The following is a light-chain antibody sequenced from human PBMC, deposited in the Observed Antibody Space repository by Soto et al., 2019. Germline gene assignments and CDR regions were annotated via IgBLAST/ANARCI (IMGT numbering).Light chain of an antibody. CDR2: GAT. CDR3: QQYGSSTQT. Sequence: EVVMTQSPATLSLSPGERATLSCWASQSVSTKLAWYQQKPGQAPRLLIYGATTRATGIPARFSGSGSGTDFTLTISRLEPEDFAVYYCQQYGSSTQTFGQGTKVDIK. CDR1: QSVSTK. V-gene: IGKV3-20*01. J-gene: IGKJ1*01.